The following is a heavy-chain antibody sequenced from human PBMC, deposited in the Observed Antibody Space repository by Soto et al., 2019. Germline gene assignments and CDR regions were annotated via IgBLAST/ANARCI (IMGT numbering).Heavy chain of an antibody. D-gene: IGHD3-3*01. J-gene: IGHJ3*01. Sequence: SETLSPTCAVYGGSFSGYYWGWFRQPPGKGLEWIGEVKHSGNINYNPSLKTRLTVSVDTSKNQFSLKLSSMTAADTAMDYCARGSHFDFSSGYADSFDVWGQGTMVTVSS. CDR1: GGSFSGYY. CDR2: VKHSGNI. CDR3: ARGSHFDFSSGYADSFDV. V-gene: IGHV4-34*01.